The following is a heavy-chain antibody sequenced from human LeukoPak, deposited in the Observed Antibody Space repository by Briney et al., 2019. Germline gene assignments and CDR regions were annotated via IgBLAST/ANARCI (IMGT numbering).Heavy chain of an antibody. CDR3: ATLEPSSGQLLFFH. J-gene: IGHJ4*02. D-gene: IGHD2-2*01. V-gene: IGHV3-23*01. CDR2: IDASRDDT. CDR1: GFTFSSYA. Sequence: GGSLRLSCAASGFTFSSYAMSWVRQAPGRGLEWVSAIDASRDDTYYADSVKGRFALSRDISKNTLHLQMNSLRVEDTAVYYCATLEPSSGQLLFFHWGQGTLVTVSS.